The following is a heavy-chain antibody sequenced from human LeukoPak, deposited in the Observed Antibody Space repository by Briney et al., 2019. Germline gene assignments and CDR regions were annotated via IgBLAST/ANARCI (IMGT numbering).Heavy chain of an antibody. J-gene: IGHJ6*02. CDR3: ARDFSRGGRALGYYGMDV. V-gene: IGHV3-23*01. Sequence: GGSLRLSCAASGFTFSSYAMSWVRQAPGKGLEWVSAISGSGGSTYYADSVRGRFTISRDNSKNMLYLQMNSLRAEDMAVYYCARDFSRGGRALGYYGMDVWGQGTTVTVSS. CDR1: GFTFSSYA. D-gene: IGHD3-16*01. CDR2: ISGSGGST.